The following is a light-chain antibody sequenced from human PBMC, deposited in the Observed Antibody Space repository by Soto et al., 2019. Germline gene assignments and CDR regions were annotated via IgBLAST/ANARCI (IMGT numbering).Light chain of an antibody. CDR2: AAS. J-gene: IGKJ1*01. CDR1: QSITNY. V-gene: IGKV1-39*01. Sequence: DIQMTQSPSSLSAFVGDRVTITCRANQSITNYVNWYQQKPGKAPRLLVYAASSLQSGVPSRFSGSKSGTDFTLTISGLQPEDVATYYCQQSRTVGQGTKVEIK. CDR3: QQSRT.